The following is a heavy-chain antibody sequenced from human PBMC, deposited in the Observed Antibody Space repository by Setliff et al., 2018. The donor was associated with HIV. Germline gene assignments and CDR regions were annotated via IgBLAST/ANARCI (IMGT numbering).Heavy chain of an antibody. CDR1: GVSINRTDHY. D-gene: IGHD2-2*02. V-gene: IGHV4-39*01. J-gene: IGHJ5*02. CDR2: VSQSGST. CDR3: ARSPTYTAGQFDP. Sequence: SETLSLTCSVSGVSINRTDHYWGWIRQSPGKSLEWIGSVSQSGSTYYNPSLKSRITISVDRSKNLFSLKLISVTAADQGVYYCARSPTYTAGQFDPWGQGTLVTVSS.